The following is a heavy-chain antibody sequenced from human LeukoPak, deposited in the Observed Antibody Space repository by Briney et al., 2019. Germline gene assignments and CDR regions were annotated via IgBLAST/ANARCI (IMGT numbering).Heavy chain of an antibody. V-gene: IGHV3-30*02. Sequence: GGSLRLSCAASGFTFSSYEMNWVRQAPGKGLEWVAFIRYDGSSKYYTDSVKGRFTISRDNSKNTLYLQMNSVRDQDATRYYCARLRGGMRCFYFDYWGQGTLVAVSS. J-gene: IGHJ4*02. CDR1: GFTFSSYE. D-gene: IGHD2-21*01. CDR3: ARLRGGMRCFYFDY. CDR2: IRYDGSSK.